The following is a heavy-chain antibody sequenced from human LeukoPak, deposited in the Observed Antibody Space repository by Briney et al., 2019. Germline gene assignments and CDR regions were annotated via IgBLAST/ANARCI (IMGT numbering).Heavy chain of an antibody. D-gene: IGHD5-18*01. CDR1: GYSFTSYW. Sequence: PGESLKISCKGSGYSFTSYWIGWVRQMPGKGLECMGIIYPGDSDTRYSPSFQGQVTISADKSISTAYLQWSSLKASDTAMYYCAKYSPEPYDAFDIWGQGTMVTVSS. CDR2: IYPGDSDT. CDR3: AKYSPEPYDAFDI. V-gene: IGHV5-51*01. J-gene: IGHJ3*02.